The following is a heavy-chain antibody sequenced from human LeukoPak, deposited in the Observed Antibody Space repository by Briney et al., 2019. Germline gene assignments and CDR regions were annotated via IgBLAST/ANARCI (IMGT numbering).Heavy chain of an antibody. CDR3: ARAGGITGATGNWFDP. D-gene: IGHD1-20*01. J-gene: IGHJ5*02. CDR2: MNPNSGNT. Sequence: ASMKVSCKASGYTFTNYNINWVRQAPGQGLEWMGWMNPNSGNTDYAQKFQGRVTMTRNTSISTAYMDLSSLRSEDTAVYYCARAGGITGATGNWFDPWGQGTLITVSS. V-gene: IGHV1-8*01. CDR1: GYTFTNYN.